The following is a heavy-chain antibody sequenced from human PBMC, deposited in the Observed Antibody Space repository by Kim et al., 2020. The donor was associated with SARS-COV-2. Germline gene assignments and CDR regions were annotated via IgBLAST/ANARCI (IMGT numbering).Heavy chain of an antibody. J-gene: IGHJ6*02. V-gene: IGHV3-21*01. CDR1: GFTFSSYS. D-gene: IGHD6-19*01. Sequence: GGSLRLSCAASGFTFSSYSMNWVRQAPGKGLEWVSSISSSSSYIYYADSVKGRFTISRDNAKNSLYLQMNSLRAEDTAVYYCARGAVAGGGYGMDVWGQGTTVTVSS. CDR3: ARGAVAGGGYGMDV. CDR2: ISSSSSYI.